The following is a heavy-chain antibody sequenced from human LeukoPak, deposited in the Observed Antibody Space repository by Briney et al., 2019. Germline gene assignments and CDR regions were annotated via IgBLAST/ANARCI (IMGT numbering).Heavy chain of an antibody. CDR2: IYYSGST. V-gene: IGHV4-39*01. D-gene: IGHD6-19*01. CDR3: ASQDSSGWYGVDY. Sequence: SETLSLTCTVSGGSISSSSYYWGWIRQPPGKGLEWIGSIYYSGSTYYNPSLKSRVTISVDTSKNQFSLKLSSVTAADTAVYYCASQDSSGWYGVDYWGQGTLVTVSS. CDR1: GGSISSSSYY. J-gene: IGHJ4*02.